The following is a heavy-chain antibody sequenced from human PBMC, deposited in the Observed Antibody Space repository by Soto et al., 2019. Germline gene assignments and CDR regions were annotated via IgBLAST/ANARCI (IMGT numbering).Heavy chain of an antibody. CDR1: GFTFSSYA. CDR3: AKGGYGSGQPTYDDAFDI. V-gene: IGHV3-23*01. D-gene: IGHD3-10*01. CDR2: ISGSGGST. J-gene: IGHJ3*02. Sequence: GGSLRLSCAASGFTFSSYAMSWVRQAPGKGLEWVSAISGSGGSTYYADSVKGRFTISRDNSKNTLYLQMNSLRAEDTAVYYCAKGGYGSGQPTYDDAFDIWGQGTMVTVSS.